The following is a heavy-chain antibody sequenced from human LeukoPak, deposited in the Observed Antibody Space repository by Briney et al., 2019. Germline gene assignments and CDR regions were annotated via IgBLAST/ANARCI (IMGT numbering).Heavy chain of an antibody. CDR2: ISYDGSNK. CDR3: ARTGGVPAAPRSYYYYYYYMDV. J-gene: IGHJ6*03. Sequence: GGSLRLSCAASGFTFSSYAMHWVRQAPGKGLEWVAVISYDGSNKYYADSVKGRFTISRDNSKNTLYLQMNSLRAEDTAVYYCARTGGVPAAPRSYYYYYYYMDVWGKGTTVTVSS. D-gene: IGHD2-2*01. CDR1: GFTFSSYA. V-gene: IGHV3-30-3*01.